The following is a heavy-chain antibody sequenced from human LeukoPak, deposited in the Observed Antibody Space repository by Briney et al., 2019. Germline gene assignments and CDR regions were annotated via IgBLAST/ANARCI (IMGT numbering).Heavy chain of an antibody. CDR3: RSPVGASGGDDAFDI. Sequence: GGSLRLSCAASGFTFSSYGMSWVRQAPGKGLEWVAAISAGGGSTYYADSVKGRFSISRDNLKNTLYLQMNSLRAEDTAVYYCRSPVGASGGDDAFDIWGQGTMVTVSS. CDR1: GFTFSSYG. J-gene: IGHJ3*02. CDR2: ISAGGGST. D-gene: IGHD1-26*01. V-gene: IGHV3-23*01.